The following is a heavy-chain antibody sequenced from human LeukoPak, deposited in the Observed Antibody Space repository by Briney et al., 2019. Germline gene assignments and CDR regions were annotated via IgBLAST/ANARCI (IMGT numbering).Heavy chain of an antibody. CDR2: ISYDGSNK. Sequence: GGSLRLSCAASGFTFSSYGMHWVRQAPGKGPEWVAVISYDGSNKYYADSVKGRFTISRDNSKNTLYLQMNSLRAEDTAVYYCAKSSSWYGVDYWGQGTLVTVSS. V-gene: IGHV3-30*18. CDR1: GFTFSSYG. CDR3: AKSSSWYGVDY. J-gene: IGHJ4*02. D-gene: IGHD6-13*01.